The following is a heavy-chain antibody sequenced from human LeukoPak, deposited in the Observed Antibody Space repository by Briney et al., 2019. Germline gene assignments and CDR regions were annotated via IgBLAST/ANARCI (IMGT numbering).Heavy chain of an antibody. CDR1: GYTFTGYY. CDR2: INPNSGGT. Sequence: ASVKVSCKASGYTFTGYYMHWVRQAPGQGLEWMGWINPNSGGTNYAQKFQGRVTMTRDTSISTAYMELSRLRSDDTAVYYCARSPTKRVPEDYWGQGTLVTVSS. V-gene: IGHV1-2*02. CDR3: ARSPTKRVPEDY. J-gene: IGHJ4*02. D-gene: IGHD2-2*01.